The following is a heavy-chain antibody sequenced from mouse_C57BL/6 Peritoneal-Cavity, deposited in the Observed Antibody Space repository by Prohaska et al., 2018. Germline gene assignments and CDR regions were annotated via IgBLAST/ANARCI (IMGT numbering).Heavy chain of an antibody. J-gene: IGHJ1*03. CDR3: ASPNWDWYVDV. D-gene: IGHD4-1*01. CDR1: GIDFSRYW. CDR2: INPDSSTI. V-gene: IGHV4-1*01. Sequence: EVKLLHSGGVLVPPGGSLKLSCSASGIDFSRYWMSWVRRAPGKGLEWIGEINPDSSTINDAPSLKDKLIISRDNAKNTLYLQMSKVRSEDTASYYCASPNWDWYVDVWGTGTTVTVSS.